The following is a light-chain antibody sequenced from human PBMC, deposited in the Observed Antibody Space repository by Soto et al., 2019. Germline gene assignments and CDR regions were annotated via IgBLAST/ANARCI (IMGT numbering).Light chain of an antibody. J-gene: IGKJ1*01. Sequence: EIVLTQSPGTLSLSPGDRATLSCRASQSVTNNYLAWYQQQPGQAPRLLIYDASSRATGIPDRFSGSGSGTDFTPTSSRLEPEDFAVYFCQQYGSSLWTFGQGTKVEIK. V-gene: IGKV3-20*01. CDR1: QSVTNNY. CDR3: QQYGSSLWT. CDR2: DAS.